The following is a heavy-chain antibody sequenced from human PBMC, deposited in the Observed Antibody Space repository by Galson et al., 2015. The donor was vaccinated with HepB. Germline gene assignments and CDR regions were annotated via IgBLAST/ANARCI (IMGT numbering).Heavy chain of an antibody. D-gene: IGHD4-17*01. J-gene: IGHJ2*01. CDR1: GFSFNNFP. CDR3: VRPRGAGAGDYQNWYFDL. CDR2: ISYTGCYI. Sequence: SLRLSCAASGFSFNNFPMHWVRQAPGKGLEWVAVISYTGCYIAYADFGRGRFAISRDNSKNALYLQMNSLRVEDTALYYCVRPRGAGAGDYQNWYFDLWGRGTLVTVSS. V-gene: IGHV3-30*09.